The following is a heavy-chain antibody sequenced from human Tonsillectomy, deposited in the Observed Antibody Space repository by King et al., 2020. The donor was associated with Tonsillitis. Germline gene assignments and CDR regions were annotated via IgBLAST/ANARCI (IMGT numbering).Heavy chain of an antibody. CDR2: INPSSGST. D-gene: IGHD6-19*01. CDR3: ARAPGSLGEVTGTDEEYFQY. Sequence: VQLVQSGAQVKKPGASVKVSCKASGYTFTNYYMHWVRQAPGQGLEWMGIINPSSGSTTNARTFQGRVTLTRDTSTSTVYMELSSLRSEDTAMYYCARAPGSLGEVTGTDEEYFQYWGQGTLVTVPS. CDR1: GYTFTNYY. V-gene: IGHV1-46*03. J-gene: IGHJ1*01.